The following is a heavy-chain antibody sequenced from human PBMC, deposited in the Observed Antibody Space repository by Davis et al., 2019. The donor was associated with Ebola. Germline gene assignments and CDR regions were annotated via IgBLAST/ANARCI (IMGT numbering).Heavy chain of an antibody. Sequence: ASVKVSCKASGYTFTSYGISWVRQAPGQGLEWMGWISAYNGNTNYAQKLQGRVTMTTDTSTSTAYMELSSLRSEDTAVYYCARTQQLWFGKCWFDPWGQGTLVTVSS. CDR3: ARTQQLWFGKCWFDP. D-gene: IGHD3-10*01. CDR1: GYTFTSYG. J-gene: IGHJ5*02. CDR2: ISAYNGNT. V-gene: IGHV1-18*01.